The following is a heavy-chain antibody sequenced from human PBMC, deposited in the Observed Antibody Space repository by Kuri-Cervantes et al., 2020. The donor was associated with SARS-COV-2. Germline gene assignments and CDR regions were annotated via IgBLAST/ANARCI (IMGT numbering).Heavy chain of an antibody. D-gene: IGHD4-23*01. J-gene: IGHJ4*02. CDR1: GFTFSSYA. Sequence: GESLKISCAASGFTFSSYAMHWVRQAPGKGLEWVAVIPYDGSNKYYADSVKGRFTISRDSSKNTLYLQMNSLRAEDTAVYYCARGSKTTVVTPVSWGQGTLVTFSS. V-gene: IGHV3-30-3*01. CDR2: IPYDGSNK. CDR3: ARGSKTTVVTPVS.